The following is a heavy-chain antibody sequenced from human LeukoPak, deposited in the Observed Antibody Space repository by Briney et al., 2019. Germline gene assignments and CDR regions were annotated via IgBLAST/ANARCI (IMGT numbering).Heavy chain of an antibody. CDR2: IYTSGST. CDR3: ASSPRKYDILTGYYIHEYFDY. V-gene: IGHV4-4*07. J-gene: IGHJ4*02. D-gene: IGHD3-9*01. Sequence: SETLSLTCTVSGGSISSYYWSWIRQPAGKGLEWIGRIYTSGSTNYNPSLKSRVTMSIDTSKNQFSLKLSSVTAADSAVYYCASSPRKYDILTGYYIHEYFDYWGQGTLVTVSS. CDR1: GGSISSYY.